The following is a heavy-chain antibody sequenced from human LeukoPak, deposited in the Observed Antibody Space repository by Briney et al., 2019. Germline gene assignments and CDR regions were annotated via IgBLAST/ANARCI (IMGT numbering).Heavy chain of an antibody. Sequence: ASVKVSCKASGYTFTSYYMHWVRQAPGQGLEWMGIINPSGGSTSYAQKFQGRVTMTRDTSTSTVYMELSSLRSEDTAVYYCASHITIFGVVFDYWGQGTLVTVS. CDR3: ASHITIFGVVFDY. J-gene: IGHJ4*02. V-gene: IGHV1-46*01. D-gene: IGHD3-3*01. CDR2: INPSGGST. CDR1: GYTFTSYY.